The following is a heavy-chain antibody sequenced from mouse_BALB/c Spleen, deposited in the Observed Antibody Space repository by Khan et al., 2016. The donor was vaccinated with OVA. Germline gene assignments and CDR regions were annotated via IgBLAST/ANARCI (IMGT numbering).Heavy chain of an antibody. CDR2: ISYSGNN. V-gene: IGHV3-2*02. Sequence: EVQLQESGPGLVKPSQSLSLTCTVTGYSITSEFAWNWIRQFPGNKLEWMGYISYSGNNRYNPYIKSLIFITRDTSRNQFFLQLNSVTTEDTATYDCARNDYYDYDPFPYWGQGTLVTVSA. CDR1: GYSITSEFA. CDR3: ARNDYYDYDPFPY. D-gene: IGHD2-4*01. J-gene: IGHJ3*01.